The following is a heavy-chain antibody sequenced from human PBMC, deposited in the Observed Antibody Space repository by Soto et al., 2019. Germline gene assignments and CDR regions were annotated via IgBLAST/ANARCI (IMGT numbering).Heavy chain of an antibody. CDR2: IYYSGST. D-gene: IGHD6-13*01. CDR1: GGSISSYY. CDR3: AGIAAAGYDAFDI. J-gene: IGHJ3*02. V-gene: IGHV4-59*01. Sequence: QVQLQESGPGLVKPSETLSLTCTVSGGSISSYYWSWIRQPPGKGLEWIGYIYYSGSTNYNPSLQSRVTISVDTSKNQCSLKLSSVTAADTAVYYCAGIAAAGYDAFDIWGQGTMVTVSS.